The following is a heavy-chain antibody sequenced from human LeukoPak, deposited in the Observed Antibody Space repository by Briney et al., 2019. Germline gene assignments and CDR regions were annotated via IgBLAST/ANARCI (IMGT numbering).Heavy chain of an antibody. CDR2: IYTSGST. CDR1: GGSISSYY. Sequence: SETPSLTCTVSGGSISSYYWSWIRQPAGKGLEWIGRIYTSGSTNYNPSLKSRVTISVDTSKNQFSLKLSSVTAADTAVYYCARGLGPYYYYGMDVWGQGTTVTVSS. CDR3: ARGLGPYYYYGMDV. J-gene: IGHJ6*02. D-gene: IGHD6-19*01. V-gene: IGHV4-4*07.